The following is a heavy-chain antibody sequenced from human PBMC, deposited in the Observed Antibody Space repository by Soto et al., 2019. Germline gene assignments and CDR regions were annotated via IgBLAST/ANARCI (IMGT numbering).Heavy chain of an antibody. CDR1: GYTFTNYY. J-gene: IGHJ5*02. CDR3: ARGGENYYDGGGFNWFDP. V-gene: IGHV1-46*01. Sequence: ASVKVSCKASGYTFTNYYIHWVRQAPGQGLEWMGIINPSGGATSYAQKFQGRVTLTRDTSTSTVYMEVRSLRSEDTAIYFCARGGENYYDGGGFNWFDPWGPGTQVTVSS. CDR2: INPSGGAT. D-gene: IGHD3-22*01.